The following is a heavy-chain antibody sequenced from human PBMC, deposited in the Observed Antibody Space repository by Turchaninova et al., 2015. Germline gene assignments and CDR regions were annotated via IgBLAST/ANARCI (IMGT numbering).Heavy chain of an antibody. V-gene: IGHV4-4*02. CDR1: GGSNRRRNG. J-gene: IGHJ2*01. CDR2: IYHRGST. Sequence: QVQLQESGQGLVKPSGTFSLTCAVPGGSNRRRNGWGWGRQPPGKGLEWIGEIYHRGSTNYNPSLKSRVTISVDKSKNQFSLKLSSVTAADTAVYHCARMDIVIMEAATTHPYWYFDLWGRGTLVTVSS. D-gene: IGHD2-15*01. CDR3: ARMDIVIMEAATTHPYWYFDL.